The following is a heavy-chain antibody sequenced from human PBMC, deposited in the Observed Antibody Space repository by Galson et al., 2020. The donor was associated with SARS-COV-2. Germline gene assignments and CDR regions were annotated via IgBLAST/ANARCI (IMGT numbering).Heavy chain of an antibody. D-gene: IGHD3-22*01. CDR3: AREGYYDSSGYYHHDAFDI. J-gene: IGHJ3*02. CDR1: GGSISSYY. Sequence: PSETLSLTCTVSGGSISSYYWSWLRQPPGKGLEWIGYIYYSGSTNYNPSLKSRVTISVDTSKNQCSLKLSSVTAADTAVYYCAREGYYDSSGYYHHDAFDIWGPGTMVTVSS. V-gene: IGHV4-59*01. CDR2: IYYSGST.